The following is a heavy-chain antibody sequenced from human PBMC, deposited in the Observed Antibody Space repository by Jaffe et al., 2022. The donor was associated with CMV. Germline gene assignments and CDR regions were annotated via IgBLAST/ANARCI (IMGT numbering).Heavy chain of an antibody. V-gene: IGHV3-48*02. CDR3: ARDRAYEGHEVVTATVGYFDY. Sequence: EVQLVESGGGLVQPGGSLRLSCAASGFTFSSYSMNWVRQAPGKGLEWVSYISSSSSTIYYADSVKGRFTISRDNAKNSLYLQMNSLRDEDTAVYYCARDRAYEGHEVVTATVGYFDYWGQGTLVTVSS. D-gene: IGHD2-21*02. CDR1: GFTFSSYS. J-gene: IGHJ4*02. CDR2: ISSSSSTI.